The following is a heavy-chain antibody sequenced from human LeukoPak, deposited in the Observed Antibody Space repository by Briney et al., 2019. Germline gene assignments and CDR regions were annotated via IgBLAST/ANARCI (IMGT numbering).Heavy chain of an antibody. Sequence: GGSLRLSCAASGFTFSSYAMSWVRQAPGKGLEWVSAISGSGGSTYYADSVKGRFTISRDNSKNTLYLQMNSLRAEDTAVYYCASGYSSGWYGKKNVDYWGQGTLVTVSS. V-gene: IGHV3-23*01. CDR2: ISGSGGST. CDR3: ASGYSSGWYGKKNVDY. CDR1: GFTFSSYA. J-gene: IGHJ4*02. D-gene: IGHD6-19*01.